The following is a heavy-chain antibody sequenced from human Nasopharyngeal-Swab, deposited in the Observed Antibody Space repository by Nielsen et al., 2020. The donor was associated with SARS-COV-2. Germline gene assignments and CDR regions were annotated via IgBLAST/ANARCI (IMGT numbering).Heavy chain of an antibody. CDR1: GGSISGYY. D-gene: IGHD5-24*01. V-gene: IGHV4-59*13. CDR3: AREQRGYSGMDV. CDR2: IHYTGST. J-gene: IGHJ6*04. Sequence: GSLRLSCTVSGGSISGYYWSWIRQPPGKGLEGIGYIHYTGSTDYKPSLKSRVSISVDMANNQFSLKLRSVTAADTAVYYCAREQRGYSGMDVWGKGTTVTVSS.